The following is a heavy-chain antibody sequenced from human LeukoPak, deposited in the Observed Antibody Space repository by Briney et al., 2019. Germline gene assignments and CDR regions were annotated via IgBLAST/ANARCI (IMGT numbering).Heavy chain of an antibody. V-gene: IGHV4-59*01. D-gene: IGHD1-14*01. Sequence: SETLSLTCTVSGGSISSYYWSWIRQPPGKGLEWIGYIYYSGSTNYNPSLRSRVTISVDTSKNQFSLKLSSVTAADTAVYYCARGVNLYYYYYYMDVWGKGTTVTVSS. CDR1: GGSISSYY. CDR2: IYYSGST. CDR3: ARGVNLYYYYYYMDV. J-gene: IGHJ6*03.